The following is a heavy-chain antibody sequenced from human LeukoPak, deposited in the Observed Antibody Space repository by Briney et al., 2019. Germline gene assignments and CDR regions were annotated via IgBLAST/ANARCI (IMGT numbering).Heavy chain of an antibody. Sequence: GASVKVSCKASGYTFTSYYMHWVRQAPGKGLEWMGGFDPEDGETIYAQKFQGRVTMTEDTSTDTAYMELSSLRSEDTAVYYCATGVAVAGPFDYWGQGTLVTVSS. D-gene: IGHD6-19*01. V-gene: IGHV1-24*01. J-gene: IGHJ4*02. CDR2: FDPEDGET. CDR1: GYTFTSYY. CDR3: ATGVAVAGPFDY.